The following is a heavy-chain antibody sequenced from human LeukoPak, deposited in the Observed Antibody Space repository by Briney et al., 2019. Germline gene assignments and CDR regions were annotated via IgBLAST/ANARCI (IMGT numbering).Heavy chain of an antibody. CDR3: ARDHGEVYYDSSGYPNGYYGMDV. J-gene: IGHJ6*02. Sequence: GGSLRLSCAASGFTFSDYHMSWIRQAPGKGLEWVSYISSSGSTIYYADSVKGRFTISRDNAKNSLYLQMNSLRAEDTAVYYCARDHGEVYYDSSGYPNGYYGMDVWGQGTTVTVSS. V-gene: IGHV3-11*01. D-gene: IGHD3-22*01. CDR1: GFTFSDYH. CDR2: ISSSGSTI.